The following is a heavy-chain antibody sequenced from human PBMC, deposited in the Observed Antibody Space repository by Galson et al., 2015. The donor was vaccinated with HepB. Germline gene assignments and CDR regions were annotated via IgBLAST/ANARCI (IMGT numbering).Heavy chain of an antibody. V-gene: IGHV3-30*04. CDR2: ISYDGSNK. J-gene: IGHJ5*02. CDR3: ARDRRRIAAAGTSDWFDP. CDR1: GFTLSSCA. Sequence: SLRLSCAASGFTLSSCAMHWVRQAPGKGLEWVAVISYDGSNKYYADSVKGRFTISRDNSENTLYLQMNSLRAEDTAVYYCARDRRRIAAAGTSDWFDPWGQGTLVTVSS. D-gene: IGHD6-13*01.